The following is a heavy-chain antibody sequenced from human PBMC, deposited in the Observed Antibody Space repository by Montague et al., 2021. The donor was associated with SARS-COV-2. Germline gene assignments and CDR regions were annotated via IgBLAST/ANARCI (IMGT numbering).Heavy chain of an antibody. J-gene: IGHJ6*02. CDR2: IYYSGST. CDR3: AGRYKWAMEV. V-gene: IGHV4-59*08. Sequence: SETLSLTCTVPGGSISNYHWNWIRQPPGKGLEWIAYIYYSGSTNXNPSLQSRVTISVDTSKNQFSLKLSSVTAADTAVYYCAGRYKWAMEVWGQGTTVTVSS. CDR1: GGSISNYH. D-gene: IGHD1-20*01.